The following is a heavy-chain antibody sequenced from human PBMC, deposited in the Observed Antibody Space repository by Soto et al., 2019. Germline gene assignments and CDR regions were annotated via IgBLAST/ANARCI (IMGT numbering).Heavy chain of an antibody. D-gene: IGHD5-18*01. CDR1: GFTFDDYA. J-gene: IGHJ2*01. CDR3: AKGGPWIQLWGGWYFDL. Sequence: EVQLVESGRGLVQPGRSLRLSCAASGFTFDDYAMHWVRQAPGKGLEWVSGISWNSGSIGYADSVKGRFTISRDNAKNTLYLQMNSLRAEDTALYYCAKGGPWIQLWGGWYFDLWGRGTLVTVSS. CDR2: ISWNSGSI. V-gene: IGHV3-9*01.